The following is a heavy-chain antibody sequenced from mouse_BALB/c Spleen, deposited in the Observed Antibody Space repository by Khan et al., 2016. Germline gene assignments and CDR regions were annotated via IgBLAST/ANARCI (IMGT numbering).Heavy chain of an antibody. CDR3: TRIYRSDFDY. Sequence: EVQLQESGPELVRPGASVKISCKASGYSFTGYFMNWVMQSHGKSLEWIGRINPHIGETFYNQRFKDQPTLTVDESSSTAHMELRSLASEDSAVYYCTRIYRSDFDYWGQGTTLTVSS. J-gene: IGHJ2*01. CDR1: GYSFTGYF. V-gene: IGHV1-20*02. CDR2: INPHIGET. D-gene: IGHD1-1*01.